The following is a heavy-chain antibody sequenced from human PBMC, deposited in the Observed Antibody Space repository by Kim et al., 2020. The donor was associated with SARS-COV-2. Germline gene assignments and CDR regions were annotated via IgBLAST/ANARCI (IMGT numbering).Heavy chain of an antibody. D-gene: IGHD3-10*01. CDR3: AREVSERRMVRGVMGPEYYYYYYGMDV. J-gene: IGHJ6*02. CDR1: GGSISSGDYY. Sequence: TLSLTCTVSGGSISSGDYYWSWIRQPPGKGLEWIGYIYYSGSTYYNPSLKSRVTISVDTSKNQFSLKLSSVTAADTAVYYCAREVSERRMVRGVMGPEYYYYYYGMDVWGQGTTVTVSS. CDR2: IYYSGST. V-gene: IGHV4-30-4*01.